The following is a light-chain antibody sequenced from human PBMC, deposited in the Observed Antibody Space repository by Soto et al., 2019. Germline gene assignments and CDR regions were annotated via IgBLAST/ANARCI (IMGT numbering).Light chain of an antibody. Sequence: DIQLTQSPSLLSASVGDRVTLTCRASQAVANYLAWYQQKPGRAPKLLIYAASTLQSGVPSSFSGSGSATEFTLTISSLQPEDFATFYCQQLNSYPPIFGQGTRLEI. CDR2: AAS. CDR1: QAVANY. J-gene: IGKJ5*01. CDR3: QQLNSYPPI. V-gene: IGKV1-9*01.